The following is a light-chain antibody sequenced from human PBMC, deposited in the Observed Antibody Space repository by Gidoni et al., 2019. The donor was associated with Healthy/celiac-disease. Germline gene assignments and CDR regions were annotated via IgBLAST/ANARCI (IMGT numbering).Light chain of an antibody. Sequence: SVLTQPPSASGPPGQRVTISCSGSSSNTGSNYVYWYQQLPGTAPKLLIYSNNQRPSGVPDRFSGSKSGTSASLAISGLRSEDEADYYCAAWDDSLSGYVFGTGTKVTVL. J-gene: IGLJ1*01. CDR1: SSNTGSNY. CDR2: SNN. V-gene: IGLV1-47*02. CDR3: AAWDDSLSGYV.